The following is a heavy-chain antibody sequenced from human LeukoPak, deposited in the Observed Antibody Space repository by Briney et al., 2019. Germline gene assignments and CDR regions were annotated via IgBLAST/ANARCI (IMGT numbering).Heavy chain of an antibody. D-gene: IGHD1-7*01. V-gene: IGHV3-7*01. J-gene: IGHJ4*02. Sequence: PGGSLRLSCAASGFTFSNYWMSLVRQAPGKGLEWVANIKQDGSEKYCVNSVKSRFTISRDNAKNSPYLQMNSLRAEDTAIYYCAREDDWNYEDYWGQGTLVTVSS. CDR2: IKQDGSEK. CDR1: GFTFSNYW. CDR3: AREDDWNYEDY.